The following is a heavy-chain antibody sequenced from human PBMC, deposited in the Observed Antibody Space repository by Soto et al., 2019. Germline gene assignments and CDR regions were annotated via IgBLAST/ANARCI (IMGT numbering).Heavy chain of an antibody. CDR2: IYWDDDK. D-gene: IGHD6-19*01. Sequence: QITLKESGPTLVKPTQTLKLTCTFSGFSLSTNGMGVGWIRQPPGKALEWLALIYWDDDKRYSPSLQSRLTITKDTSKNQVVLTTTNMDPVDTATYYCAHLHSSGWYPSWYFDLWGRGTLVTVSS. CDR3: AHLHSSGWYPSWYFDL. J-gene: IGHJ2*01. CDR1: GFSLSTNGMG. V-gene: IGHV2-5*02.